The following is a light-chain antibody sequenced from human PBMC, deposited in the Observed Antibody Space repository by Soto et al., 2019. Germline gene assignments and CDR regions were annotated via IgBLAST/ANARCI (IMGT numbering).Light chain of an antibody. CDR3: QQYNNWPPYT. CDR2: GAS. V-gene: IGKV3-15*01. Sequence: EIVMTQSPATLSVSPGERVTLSCRASQSVTNNLAWYQQKPGQAPRLLIYGASTRATGIPVRFSGSGSGTEFTLTISDLQSEDFAVYYCQQYNNWPPYTFGQGTKLEIK. CDR1: QSVTNN. J-gene: IGKJ2*01.